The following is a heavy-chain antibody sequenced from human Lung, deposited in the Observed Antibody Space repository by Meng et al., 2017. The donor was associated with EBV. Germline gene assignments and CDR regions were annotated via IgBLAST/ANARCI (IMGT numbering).Heavy chain of an antibody. Sequence: QVQLVQSGAEVKKPGASVKVSCKASGYTFTGYYMHWVRQAPGQGLEWMGWISAYNGNTNYAQKLQGRVTMTTDTSTSTAYMELRSLRLDDTAVYYCARFYCSSTSCPHVLFDYWGQGTLVTVSS. CDR1: GYTFTGYY. V-gene: IGHV1-18*04. CDR2: ISAYNGNT. J-gene: IGHJ4*02. D-gene: IGHD2-2*01. CDR3: ARFYCSSTSCPHVLFDY.